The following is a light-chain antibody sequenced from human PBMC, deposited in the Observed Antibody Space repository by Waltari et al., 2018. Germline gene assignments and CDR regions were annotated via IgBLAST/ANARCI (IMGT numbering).Light chain of an antibody. CDR1: QSVSSSY. CDR2: GAS. CDR3: QQYGSSPPSLT. J-gene: IGKJ4*01. V-gene: IGKV3-20*01. Sequence: EIVLTQSPGTLSLSPGERATLSCRASQSVSSSYLAWYQQKPGQAPRLLIYGASSRATGIPDRVSGSGSGTDVTLTISILEPEEFAVYYCQQYGSSPPSLTFGGGTKVEIK.